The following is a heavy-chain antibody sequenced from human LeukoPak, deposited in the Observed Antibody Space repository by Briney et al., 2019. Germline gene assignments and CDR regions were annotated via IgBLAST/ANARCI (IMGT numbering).Heavy chain of an antibody. J-gene: IGHJ5*02. CDR3: ARDQGNGYYINWFDP. D-gene: IGHD3-22*01. Sequence: ASVKVSCKASGYTFTNYAIHWVRQAPGQGPEWMGWINPKNGGSRLAQKFQGRVTMTTDTSINTAYMELSELTSDDTAMYYCARDQGNGYYINWFDPWGQGTLVTVSS. CDR2: INPKNGGS. CDR1: GYTFTNYA. V-gene: IGHV1-2*02.